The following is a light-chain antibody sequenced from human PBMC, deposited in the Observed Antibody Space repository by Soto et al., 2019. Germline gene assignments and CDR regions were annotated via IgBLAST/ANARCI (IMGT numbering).Light chain of an antibody. CDR2: DAS. J-gene: IGKJ4*01. CDR1: QSVSSY. CDR3: QQRGNWPVLT. Sequence: DIVLTQSPATLSLSPGERATLSCRSSQSVSSYLAWYQQKPGQAPRLLIYDASNRATGIPARFSGSGSGTDFSLTISSLEPEDYAVYYCQQRGNWPVLTFGGGTKVEIK. V-gene: IGKV3-11*01.